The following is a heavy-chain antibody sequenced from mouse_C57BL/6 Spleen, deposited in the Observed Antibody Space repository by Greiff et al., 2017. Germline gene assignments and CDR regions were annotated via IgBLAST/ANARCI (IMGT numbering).Heavy chain of an antibody. CDR1: GFSINSDCY. J-gene: IGHJ4*01. V-gene: IGHV3-3*01. Sequence: EVQLQESGPSLVRPSQTLSLTCTVTGFSINSDCYWNWIRQFPGNKLEYIGYTFYSGITYYNPSLESRTYITRDTSKNQFSLKLSSVTTEDTATYYCARGHYYGSRDYAMDYWGQGTSVTVSS. D-gene: IGHD1-1*01. CDR3: ARGHYYGSRDYAMDY. CDR2: TFYSGIT.